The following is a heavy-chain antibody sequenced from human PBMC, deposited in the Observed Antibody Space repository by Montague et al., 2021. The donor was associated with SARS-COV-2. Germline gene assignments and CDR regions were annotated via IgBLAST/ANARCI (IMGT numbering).Heavy chain of an antibody. V-gene: IGHV4-34*01. J-gene: IGHJ4*02. CDR3: ARGHQGIAMIVVVMIGAEYYFDX. D-gene: IGHD3-22*01. CDR2: INHGGIT. CDR1: GGSFNDYY. Sequence: SETLSLTCAVYGGSFNDYYWSWVRQPPGKGLEWIGEINHGGITNYSPSLKSRVTISADTSKNQFSLKLKSVTAADTANYYCARGHQGIAMIVVVMIGAEYYFDXWGQGSLVTVSS.